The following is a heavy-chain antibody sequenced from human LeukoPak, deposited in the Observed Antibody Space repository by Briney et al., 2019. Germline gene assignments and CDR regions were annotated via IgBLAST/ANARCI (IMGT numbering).Heavy chain of an antibody. CDR2: ISSSSSYI. Sequence: GGSLRLSCAASGFTFSSYSMNWVRQAPGKGLEWVSSISSSSSYIYYADSVKGRFTISRDNAKNSLYLQMNSLRAEDTALYYCAKAGEYSSSWDPPGANYYYYMDVWGKGTTVTISS. J-gene: IGHJ6*03. V-gene: IGHV3-21*04. CDR3: AKAGEYSSSWDPPGANYYYYMDV. D-gene: IGHD6-13*01. CDR1: GFTFSSYS.